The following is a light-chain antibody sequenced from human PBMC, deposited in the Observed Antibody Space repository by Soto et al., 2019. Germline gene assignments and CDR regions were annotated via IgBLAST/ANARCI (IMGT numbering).Light chain of an antibody. CDR1: SSHIGAGYD. V-gene: IGLV1-40*01. Sequence: QSVLTQPPSVSGAPGQRVTISCTGSSSHIGAGYDVHWYQQLPGRAPKLLIYTNNNRPSGVPDRISGSKSGTSASLAITGLQAADEADYYCQSYDDSLSTSVFGGGTKLTVL. CDR2: TNN. CDR3: QSYDDSLSTSV. J-gene: IGLJ3*02.